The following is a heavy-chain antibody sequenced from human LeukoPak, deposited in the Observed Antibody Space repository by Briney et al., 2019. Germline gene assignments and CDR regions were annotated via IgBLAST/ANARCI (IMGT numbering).Heavy chain of an antibody. CDR3: ARRNDFGI. Sequence: PSETLSLTCAVYGGSFSGYYWSWIRQPPGEGLEWIGEINHSGSTNYNPSLKSRVTISVDTSKNQFSLKLSSVTAADTAVYYCARRNDFGIWGQGTMVTVSS. J-gene: IGHJ3*02. CDR1: GGSFSGYY. CDR2: INHSGST. V-gene: IGHV4-34*01.